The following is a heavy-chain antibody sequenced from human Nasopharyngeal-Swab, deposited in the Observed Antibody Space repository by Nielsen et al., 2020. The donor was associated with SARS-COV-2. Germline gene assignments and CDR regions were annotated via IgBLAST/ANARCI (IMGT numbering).Heavy chain of an antibody. V-gene: IGHV3-21*01. CDR2: ISTTSSYI. CDR3: ATGGVSSPYYYYYMDV. J-gene: IGHJ6*03. D-gene: IGHD6-6*01. Sequence: GESLKISCAASGFTFSDYTMNWVRQAPGKGLEWVSSISTTSSYIDYADSVQGRFTISRDNAKNSLYLQMNSLRAEDTAVYYCATGGVSSPYYYYYMDVWGKGTTVTVSS. CDR1: GFTFSDYT.